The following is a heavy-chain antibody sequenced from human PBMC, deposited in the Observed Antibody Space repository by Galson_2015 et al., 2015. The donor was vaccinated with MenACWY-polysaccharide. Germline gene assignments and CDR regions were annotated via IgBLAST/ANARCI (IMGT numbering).Heavy chain of an antibody. CDR3: ARGRSNNYDYVWGSYRYEYYFDY. V-gene: IGHV4-34*01. Sequence: YYNPSLKSRVTISVDTSKNQFSLKLSSVTAADTAVYYCARGRSNNYDYVWGSYRYEYYFDYWGQGTLVTVSS. D-gene: IGHD3-16*02. J-gene: IGHJ4*02.